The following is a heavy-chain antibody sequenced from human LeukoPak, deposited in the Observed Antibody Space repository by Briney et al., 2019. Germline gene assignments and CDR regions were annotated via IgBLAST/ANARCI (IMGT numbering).Heavy chain of an antibody. Sequence: GGSLRPSCAASGFTFSTYAMTWVRQAPGKGLEWVSGISGSGGSTYYADSVKGRFTISRDNSKNTLYLQMNSLRVEDTAVYYCAKDHPPIAVAGLRIDYWGQGTLVTVSS. CDR2: ISGSGGST. CDR1: GFTFSTYA. CDR3: AKDHPPIAVAGLRIDY. J-gene: IGHJ4*02. D-gene: IGHD6-19*01. V-gene: IGHV3-23*01.